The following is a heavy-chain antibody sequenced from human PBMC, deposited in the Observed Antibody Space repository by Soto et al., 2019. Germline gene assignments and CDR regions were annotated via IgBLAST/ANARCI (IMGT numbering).Heavy chain of an antibody. V-gene: IGHV4-39*01. D-gene: IGHD1-1*01. J-gene: IGHJ5*02. CDR1: GGSISTSRSY. Sequence: SETLSLTCSVSGGSISTSRSYWAWIRQPPGKGLEWLANIFYSGSTFYNPSLASRVSVSVDTSKNEFSLKLRSVTAADTAVYYCARQPTTGNTDLWFDPWGQGTLVTVSS. CDR2: IFYSGST. CDR3: ARQPTTGNTDLWFDP.